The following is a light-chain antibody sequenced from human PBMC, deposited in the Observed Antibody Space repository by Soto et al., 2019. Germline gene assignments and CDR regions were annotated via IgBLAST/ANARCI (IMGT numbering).Light chain of an antibody. CDR1: QSVSSN. V-gene: IGKV3-15*01. J-gene: IGKJ4*01. CDR2: GSS. Sequence: EIVMTQSPATLSVSPGERATLSCMATQSVSSNLAWYQQKPGQAPRLLIYGSSTRATGTPARFSGSGSGTEFTLTLSSLQSEDFAVYYCQQYNNWPLTFGGGTKVDIK. CDR3: QQYNNWPLT.